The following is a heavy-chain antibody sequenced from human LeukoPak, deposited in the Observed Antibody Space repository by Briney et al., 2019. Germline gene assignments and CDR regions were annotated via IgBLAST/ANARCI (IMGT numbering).Heavy chain of an antibody. Sequence: SETLSLTCAVYGGSFSGYYWSWIRQPPGKGLEWIGSIYYSGSTYYNPSLKSRVTISVDTSKNQFSLKLSSVTAADTAVYYCARAVVPKGEADAFDIWGQGTMVTVSS. CDR2: IYYSGST. V-gene: IGHV4-34*01. D-gene: IGHD4-23*01. J-gene: IGHJ3*02. CDR3: ARAVVPKGEADAFDI. CDR1: GGSFSGYY.